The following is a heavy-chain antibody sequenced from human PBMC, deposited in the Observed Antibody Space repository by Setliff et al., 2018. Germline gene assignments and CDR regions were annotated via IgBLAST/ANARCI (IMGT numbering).Heavy chain of an antibody. D-gene: IGHD6-6*01. Sequence: SETLSLTCTVYGGSFSDYYWGWIRQPPGKGLEWIGSIYHTGTTRYSPSLKSRVTISVDTSKNQFSLRLTSVTAADTAVYYCTSTPRGGINITTRAGAFDSWGQGTLVTVS. J-gene: IGHJ4*02. CDR3: TSTPRGGINITTRAGAFDS. V-gene: IGHV4-34*01. CDR2: IYHTGTT. CDR1: GGSFSDYY.